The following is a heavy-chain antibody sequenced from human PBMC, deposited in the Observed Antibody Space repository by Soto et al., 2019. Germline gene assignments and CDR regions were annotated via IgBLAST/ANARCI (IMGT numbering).Heavy chain of an antibody. J-gene: IGHJ4*02. CDR2: ISYDGSNK. V-gene: IGHV3-30-3*01. CDR1: GFTFSSYA. Sequence: PGGSLRLSCAASGFTFSSYAMHWVRQAPGKGLEWVAVISYDGSNKYYADPVKGRFTISRDNSKNTLYLQMNSLRAEDTAVYYYARDPYDSSGYYLFDYWGQGTLVTVSS. CDR3: ARDPYDSSGYYLFDY. D-gene: IGHD3-22*01.